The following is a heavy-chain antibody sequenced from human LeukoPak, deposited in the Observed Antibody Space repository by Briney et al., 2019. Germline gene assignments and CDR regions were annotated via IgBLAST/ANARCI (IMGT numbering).Heavy chain of an antibody. Sequence: PGESLRLSCAASGFTFSTYWMSWVRQAPGKGLEWVANISPGGTERYVDSVKGRFTISRDNAKNSLYLQMNSLKAEDTAVYYCVREDSYSSGWFGPDYWGQGTLVTVSS. V-gene: IGHV3-7*05. CDR3: VREDSYSSGWFGPDY. CDR1: GFTFSTYW. J-gene: IGHJ4*02. D-gene: IGHD6-19*01. CDR2: ISPGGTER.